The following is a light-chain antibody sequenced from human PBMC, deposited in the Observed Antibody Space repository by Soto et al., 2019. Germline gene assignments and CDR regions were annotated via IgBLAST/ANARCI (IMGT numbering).Light chain of an antibody. CDR2: GAS. CDR1: HSISTN. Sequence: EIIMTQSPATLSVSPGEGATLSCRTSHSISTNLAWYQHKRGQSPRLLVYGASTRATGVPARFSGSGSGAEFTLSISSLQSEDFAVYYCQQYNSWPTFGGGTKVDIK. V-gene: IGKV3-15*01. J-gene: IGKJ4*01. CDR3: QQYNSWPT.